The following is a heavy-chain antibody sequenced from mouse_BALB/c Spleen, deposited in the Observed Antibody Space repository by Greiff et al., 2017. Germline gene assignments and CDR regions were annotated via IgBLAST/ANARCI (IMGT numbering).Heavy chain of an antibody. J-gene: IGHJ4*01. CDR3: ASPLLRGYAMDY. CDR2: IWSGGST. D-gene: IGHD1-1*01. V-gene: IGHV2-2*02. CDR1: GFSLTSYG. Sequence: QVQLQQSGPGLVQPSQSLSITCTVSGFSLTSYGVHWVRQSPGKGLEWLGVIWSGGSTDYNAAFISRLSISKDNSKSQVFFKMNSLQANDTAIYYCASPLLRGYAMDYWGQGTSVTVSS.